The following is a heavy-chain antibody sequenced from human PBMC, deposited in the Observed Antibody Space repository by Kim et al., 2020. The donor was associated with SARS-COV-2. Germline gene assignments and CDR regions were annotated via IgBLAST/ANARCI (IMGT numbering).Heavy chain of an antibody. V-gene: IGHV3-9*01. Sequence: GGSLRLSCTASGFTFDDYAMHWVRQAPGKGLEWVSGISWNSGSIGYADSVKGRFTISRDNAKNSLYLQMNSLRAEDTALYYCAKAMGGYYGSGSYYNPYYFDYWGQGTLVTVSS. CDR2: ISWNSGSI. J-gene: IGHJ4*02. CDR3: AKAMGGYYGSGSYYNPYYFDY. D-gene: IGHD3-10*01. CDR1: GFTFDDYA.